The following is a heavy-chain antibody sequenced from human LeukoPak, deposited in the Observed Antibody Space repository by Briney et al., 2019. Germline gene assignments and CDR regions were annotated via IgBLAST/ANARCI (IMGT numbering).Heavy chain of an antibody. Sequence: SETLSLTCTVSGGSISSYYWSWIRQPPGKGLQWIGYIYYSGSTNYNPSLKSRVTISVDTSKNQFSLKLSSVTAADTAVYYCARVSLTGGYYYYGMDVWGQGTTVTVSS. J-gene: IGHJ6*02. CDR3: ARVSLTGGYYYYGMDV. CDR1: GGSISSYY. V-gene: IGHV4-59*08. CDR2: IYYSGST. D-gene: IGHD7-27*01.